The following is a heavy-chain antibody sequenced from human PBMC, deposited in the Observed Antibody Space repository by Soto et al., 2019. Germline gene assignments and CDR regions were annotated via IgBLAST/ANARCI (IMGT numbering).Heavy chain of an antibody. J-gene: IGHJ6*02. CDR1: GYTFTTYG. CDR2: VSPYNGDT. V-gene: IGHV1-18*04. CDR3: AREVGHMDV. Sequence: ASVKVSCKAFGYTFTTYGINWVRQAPGQGLEWMGWVSPYNGDTTYAQKVQGRVTMATDTSTRTAYLELRSLRFDDTAVYYCAREVGHMDVWGQGTTVTVSS.